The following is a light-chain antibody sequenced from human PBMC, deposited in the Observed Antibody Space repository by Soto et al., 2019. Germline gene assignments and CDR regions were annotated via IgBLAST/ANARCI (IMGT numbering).Light chain of an antibody. CDR3: QQYYSYPRT. Sequence: QSPSSLSASTGDRVTITCRASQGISSYLAWYQQKPGKAPKLLIYAASTLQSGVPSRFSGSGSGTDFTLTISCLQSEDFATYYCQQYYSYPRTFGQGTKVDIK. J-gene: IGKJ1*01. V-gene: IGKV1-8*01. CDR1: QGISSY. CDR2: AAS.